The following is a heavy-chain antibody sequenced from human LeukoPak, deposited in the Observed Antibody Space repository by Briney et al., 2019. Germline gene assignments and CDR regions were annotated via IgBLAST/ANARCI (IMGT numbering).Heavy chain of an antibody. D-gene: IGHD3-9*01. CDR1: GFTFSSYA. CDR3: AKDLRYFDWLLPI. J-gene: IGHJ4*02. V-gene: IGHV3-23*01. CDR2: ISGSGGST. Sequence: PGGSLRLSCAASGFTFSSYAMSWVRQAPGKGLEWVSAISGSGGSTYYADSVKGRFTISRDNSKNTLYLQMNSLRAEDTAVYFCAKDLRYFDWLLPIWGQGTLVTVSS.